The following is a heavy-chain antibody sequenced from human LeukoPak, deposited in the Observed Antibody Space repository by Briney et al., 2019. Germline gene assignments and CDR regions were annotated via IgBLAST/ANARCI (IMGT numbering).Heavy chain of an antibody. CDR3: ARHNSSSLSDALDI. CDR1: GXSFTSYR. V-gene: IGHV5-51*01. Sequence: HGESLKISFKGSGXSFTSYRIGWVRQMPGKGLEWMLSIYPGDSDTRYSPSFQGQVTISADKSITTAYLQWSSLKASDTAMYYCARHNSSSLSDALDIWGQGTMVTVSS. J-gene: IGHJ3*02. D-gene: IGHD2-2*01. CDR2: IYPGDSDT.